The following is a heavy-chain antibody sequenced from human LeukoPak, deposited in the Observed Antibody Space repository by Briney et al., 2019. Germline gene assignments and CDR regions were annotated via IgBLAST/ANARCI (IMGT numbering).Heavy chain of an antibody. CDR3: ARVRLHLGELSLAEFDY. Sequence: GSSVKVSCKASGGTFSSYAISWVRQAPGQGLEWMGGIIPIFGTANYAQKFQGRVTITADESTSTAYMELSSLRSEDTAVYYRARVRLHLGELSLAEFDYWGQGTLVTVSS. J-gene: IGHJ4*02. CDR2: IIPIFGTA. D-gene: IGHD3-16*02. CDR1: GGTFSSYA. V-gene: IGHV1-69*01.